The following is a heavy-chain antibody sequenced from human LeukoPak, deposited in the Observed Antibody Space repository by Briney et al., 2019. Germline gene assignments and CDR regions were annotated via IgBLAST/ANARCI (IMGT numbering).Heavy chain of an antibody. CDR2: IKQDGSEK. CDR1: GFTFSSYW. V-gene: IGHV3-7*03. CDR3: AREVGGQRLVFDY. D-gene: IGHD6-13*01. J-gene: IGHJ4*02. Sequence: GGSLRLSCAASGFTFSSYWMSWVRQAPGKGLEWVANIKQDGSEKYYVDSVKGRFTISRDNAKNSLYLQMNSLRAEDTAVYYCAREVGGQRLVFDYWGQGTLVTASS.